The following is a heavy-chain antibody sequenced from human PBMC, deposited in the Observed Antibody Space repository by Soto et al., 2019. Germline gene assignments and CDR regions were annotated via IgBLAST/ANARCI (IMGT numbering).Heavy chain of an antibody. Sequence: GGSLRLSCAASGFTFSDYYMSWIRQAPGKGLEWVSYISSSGSTIYYADSVKGRFTISRDNAKNSLYLQMNSLRAEDTAVYYCARAKPNPVAGTSDWFDPWGQGTLVTVSS. V-gene: IGHV3-11*01. CDR2: ISSSGSTI. D-gene: IGHD6-19*01. CDR3: ARAKPNPVAGTSDWFDP. J-gene: IGHJ5*02. CDR1: GFTFSDYY.